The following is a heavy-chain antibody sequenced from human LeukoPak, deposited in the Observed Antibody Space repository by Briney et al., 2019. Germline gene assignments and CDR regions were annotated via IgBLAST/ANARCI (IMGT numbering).Heavy chain of an antibody. J-gene: IGHJ4*02. CDR2: IYYSGST. CDR3: ARRSFSVGVGFDY. V-gene: IGHV4-39*07. D-gene: IGHD1-26*01. CDR1: GGSISSSSYY. Sequence: PSETLSLTCTVSGGSISSSSYYWGWIRQPPGKGLEWIGSIYYSGSTYYNPSLKSRVTISVDTSKNQFSLKLSSVTAADSAVYYCARRSFSVGVGFDYWGQGTLVTVSS.